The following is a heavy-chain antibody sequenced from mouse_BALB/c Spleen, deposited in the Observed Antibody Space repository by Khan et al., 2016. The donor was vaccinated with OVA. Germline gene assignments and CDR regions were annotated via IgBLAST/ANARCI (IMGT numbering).Heavy chain of an antibody. J-gene: IGHJ2*01. CDR2: LDLRMGKT. Sequence: EVQLKESGPDLVKPGPTVKLSCTVSGFTIKDTYFNCLSQCPEKGLEWLGRLDLRMGKTKYDPKFQGKATITADTSSNTAYLQLSSLTSEDTAVYYCARMARKWGQGTTLTVSS. V-gene: IGHV14-3*02. CDR3: ARMARK. CDR1: GFTIKDTY.